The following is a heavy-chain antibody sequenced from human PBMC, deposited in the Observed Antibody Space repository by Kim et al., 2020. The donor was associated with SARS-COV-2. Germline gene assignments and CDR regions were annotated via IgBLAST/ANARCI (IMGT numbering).Heavy chain of an antibody. Sequence: ASVKVSCKASGYTFTSYYMHWVRQAPGQGLEWMGIINPSGGSTSYAQKFQGRVTMTRDTSTSTVYMELSSLRSEDTAVYYCARDTDTEVPDSYDSSGYYYDYWGQGTLVTVSS. V-gene: IGHV1-46*01. J-gene: IGHJ4*02. CDR2: INPSGGST. CDR3: ARDTDTEVPDSYDSSGYYYDY. CDR1: GYTFTSYY. D-gene: IGHD3-22*01.